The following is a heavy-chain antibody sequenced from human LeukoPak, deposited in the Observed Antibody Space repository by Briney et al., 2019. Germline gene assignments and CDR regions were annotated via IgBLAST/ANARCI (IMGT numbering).Heavy chain of an antibody. CDR2: ISYDGSNK. V-gene: IGHV3-30*18. CDR3: AKLPSRYSSSWYHY. Sequence: GRSLRLSCAASGFTFSSYGMHWVRQAPGKGLEWVAVISYDGSNKYYADSVKGRFTISRDNSKNTLYLQMNSLRAEDTAVYYCAKLPSRYSSSWYHYWGQGTLVTASS. CDR1: GFTFSSYG. D-gene: IGHD6-13*01. J-gene: IGHJ4*02.